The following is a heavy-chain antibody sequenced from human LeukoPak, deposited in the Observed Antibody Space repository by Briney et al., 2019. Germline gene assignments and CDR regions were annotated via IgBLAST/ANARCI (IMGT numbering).Heavy chain of an antibody. V-gene: IGHV3-53*01. CDR2: IYSGGST. D-gene: IGHD6-19*01. CDR1: GFTVSSNY. CDR3: AGDFHSSGWLYYFDY. Sequence: GGSLRLSCAASGFTVSSNYMSWVRQAPGKGLEWVSVIYSGGSTYYADSVKGRFTISRDNSKNTLCLQMNSLRAEDTAVYYCAGDFHSSGWLYYFDYWGQGTLVTVSS. J-gene: IGHJ4*02.